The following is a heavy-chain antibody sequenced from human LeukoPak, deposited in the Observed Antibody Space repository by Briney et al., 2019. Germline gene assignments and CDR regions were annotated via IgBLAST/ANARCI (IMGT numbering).Heavy chain of an antibody. CDR3: AADVSRGVIMREWNRSKYYGMDV. J-gene: IGHJ6*02. CDR2: FDPEDGET. V-gene: IGHV1-24*01. CDR1: GYTLTELS. D-gene: IGHD3-10*01. Sequence: ASVNVSCTVSGYTLTELSMHWVRQAPGKGLEWMGGFDPEDGETIYAQKFQGRVTMTEDTSTDTAYMELSSLRSEDTAVYYCAADVSRGVIMREWNRSKYYGMDVWGQGTTVTFSS.